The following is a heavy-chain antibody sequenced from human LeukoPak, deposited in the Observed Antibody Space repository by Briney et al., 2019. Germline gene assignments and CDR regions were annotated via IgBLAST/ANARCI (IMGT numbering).Heavy chain of an antibody. CDR3: ARHVRSIAARSFDY. V-gene: IGHV4-30-2*03. CDR2: IYHSGST. D-gene: IGHD6-6*01. Sequence: SETLSLTCTVSGGSISSGGYYWSWIRQPPGKGLEWIGYIYHSGSTYYNPSLKSRVTISVDTSKNQFSLKLSSVTAADTAVYYCARHVRSIAARSFDYWGQGTLVTVSS. J-gene: IGHJ4*02. CDR1: GGSISSGGYY.